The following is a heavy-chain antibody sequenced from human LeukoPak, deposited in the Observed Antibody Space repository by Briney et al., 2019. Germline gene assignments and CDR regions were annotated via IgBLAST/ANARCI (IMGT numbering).Heavy chain of an antibody. CDR1: GFTFSRYS. J-gene: IGHJ4*02. Sequence: GGSLRLSCAASGFTFSRYSMNWVRQAPGKGLEWVSSISSSSSYIYSADSVKGRFTISRDNAENSLYLQMNSLRAEDTAVYYCARGLFAGGWYPDYFDYWGQGTLVTVSS. V-gene: IGHV3-21*01. CDR3: ARGLFAGGWYPDYFDY. D-gene: IGHD6-19*01. CDR2: ISSSSSYI.